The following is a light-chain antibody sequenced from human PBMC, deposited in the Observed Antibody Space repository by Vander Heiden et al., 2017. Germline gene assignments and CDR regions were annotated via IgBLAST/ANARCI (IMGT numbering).Light chain of an antibody. Sequence: EIVLTQSPGTLSLSPGERATLSCRASQSVSRTYLAWYQQKPGQAPRLLIYGTSSRATGIPDRFGGSGSGTDFTLTISRLEPEDFAVYYCQQYGSSRFTFGPGTKVDIK. CDR3: QQYGSSRFT. J-gene: IGKJ3*01. CDR2: GTS. V-gene: IGKV3-20*01. CDR1: QSVSRTY.